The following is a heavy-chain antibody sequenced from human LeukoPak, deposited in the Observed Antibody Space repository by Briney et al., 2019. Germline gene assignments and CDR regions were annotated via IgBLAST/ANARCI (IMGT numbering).Heavy chain of an antibody. CDR2: ISSNGGST. J-gene: IGHJ4*02. CDR3: VKDEYYDFWSGYRLDY. V-gene: IGHV3-64D*06. D-gene: IGHD3-3*01. CDR1: GFTFSSYA. Sequence: PGGSLRLSCSASGFTFSSYAMHWVRQAPGKGLEYVSAISSNGGSTYYADSVKGRFTISRDNSKNTLYLQMSSLRAEDMAVYYCVKDEYYDFWSGYRLDYWGQGALVTVSS.